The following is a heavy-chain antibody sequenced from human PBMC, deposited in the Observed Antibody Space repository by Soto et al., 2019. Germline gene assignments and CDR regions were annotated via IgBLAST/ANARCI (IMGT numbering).Heavy chain of an antibody. J-gene: IGHJ5*01. CDR2: VYYSGST. CDR1: GGSISSSSYY. Sequence: QMQLQESGPGLVKPSETLSLTCTVSGGSISSSSYYWGWIRQPPGKGLEWIGSVYYSGSTYYNPSLKSRVTMSVDTSKNQVSLKLTSVTAADTAVYYCARQPPFYGSGNYRNWFDSWGQGALVTVSS. CDR3: ARQPPFYGSGNYRNWFDS. V-gene: IGHV4-39*01. D-gene: IGHD3-10*01.